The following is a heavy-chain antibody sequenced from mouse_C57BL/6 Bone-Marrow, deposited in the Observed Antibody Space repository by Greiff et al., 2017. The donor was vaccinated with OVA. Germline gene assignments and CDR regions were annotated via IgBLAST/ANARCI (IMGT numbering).Heavy chain of an antibody. CDR1: GFTFSSYA. D-gene: IGHD1-1*01. J-gene: IGHJ3*01. CDR2: ISDGGSYT. CDR3: ARVYSSFAY. V-gene: IGHV5-4*01. Sequence: EVHLVASGGGLVKPGGSLKLSCAASGFTFSSYAMSWVRQTPEKRLEWVATISDGGSYTYYPDNVKGRFTISRDNAKNNLYLQMSHLKSEDTAMYYCARVYSSFAYWGQGTLVTVSA.